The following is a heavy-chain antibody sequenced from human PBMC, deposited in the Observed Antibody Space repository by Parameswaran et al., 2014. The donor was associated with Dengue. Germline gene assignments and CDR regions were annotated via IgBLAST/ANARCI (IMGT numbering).Heavy chain of an antibody. CDR3: ARDFRGYDFWSGYYNRMDV. Sequence: WVRQAPGQGLEWMGWISAYNGNTNYAQKLQGRVTMTTDTSTSTAYMELRSLRSDDTAVYYCARDFRGYDFWSGYYNRMDVWGQGTTVTVSS. V-gene: IGHV1-18*01. J-gene: IGHJ6*02. D-gene: IGHD3-3*01. CDR2: ISAYNGNT.